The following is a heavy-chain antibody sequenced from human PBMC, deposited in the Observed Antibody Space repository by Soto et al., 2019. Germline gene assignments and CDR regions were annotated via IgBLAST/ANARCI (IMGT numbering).Heavy chain of an antibody. V-gene: IGHV3-33*01. CDR1: GFTFSSYG. Sequence: GGSLRLSCAASGFTFSSYGMHWVRQAPGKGLEWVAVIWYDGSNKYYADSVKGRFTISRDNSKNTLYLQMNSLRAEDTAVYYCARDGTEQLVHFWFDPWGQGTLVTVSS. CDR2: IWYDGSNK. CDR3: ARDGTEQLVHFWFDP. J-gene: IGHJ5*02. D-gene: IGHD6-6*01.